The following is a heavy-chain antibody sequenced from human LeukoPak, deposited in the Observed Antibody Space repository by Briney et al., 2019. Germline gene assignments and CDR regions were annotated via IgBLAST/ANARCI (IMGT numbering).Heavy chain of an antibody. V-gene: IGHV3-15*01. CDR2: IKSKTDGGTT. CDR1: GFTFSNAW. CDR3: TTALRTYCSGGSCYGSR. D-gene: IGHD2-15*01. Sequence: GGSLRLSCAASGFTFSNAWMSWVRQAPGKGLEWVGRIKSKTDGGTTDYAAPVKGRFTISRDDSKNTLYLQMNSLKTEDTAVYYCTTALRTYCSGGSCYGSRWGQGTLVTVSS. J-gene: IGHJ4*02.